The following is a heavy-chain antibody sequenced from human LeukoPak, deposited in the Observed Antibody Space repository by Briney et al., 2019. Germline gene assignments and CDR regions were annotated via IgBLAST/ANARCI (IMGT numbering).Heavy chain of an antibody. CDR2: FYSSGST. Sequence: SETLSLTCSVSGGSISVPNYYWGWIRQPPGKGLEWIGSFYSSGSTSYNPSLKSRVAISVDTSKNQFSLKLSSVTAADTAVYYCARGSPTPERDLVSRKPKTRIYYYFYGMDVWGQGTTVTVSS. D-gene: IGHD5/OR15-5a*01. V-gene: IGHV4-39*01. CDR1: GGSISVPNYY. J-gene: IGHJ6*02. CDR3: ARGSPTPERDLVSRKPKTRIYYYFYGMDV.